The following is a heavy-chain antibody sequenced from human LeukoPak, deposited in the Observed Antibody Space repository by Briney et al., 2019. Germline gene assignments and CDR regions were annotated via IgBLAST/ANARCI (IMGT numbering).Heavy chain of an antibody. CDR2: IYPGDSDA. Sequence: GESLKISCKGFGYTFTNYWIGWVRQMPGKGLEWMGIIYPGDSDARYSPSFQGQVTISADKSITTAYLQWSSLKASDAAIYYCARRPRGVCSSTSCYVDYWGQGTLVTVSS. J-gene: IGHJ4*02. V-gene: IGHV5-51*01. D-gene: IGHD2-2*01. CDR1: GYTFTNYW. CDR3: ARRPRGVCSSTSCYVDY.